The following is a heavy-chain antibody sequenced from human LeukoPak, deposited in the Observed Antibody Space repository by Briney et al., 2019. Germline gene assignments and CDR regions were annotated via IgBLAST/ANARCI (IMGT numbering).Heavy chain of an antibody. V-gene: IGHV3-23*01. D-gene: IGHD3-9*01. CDR3: AKDETSPLRYFDWLLSGHDY. Sequence: GGSLRLSCAASGSTFSSYAMSWVRQAPGKGLEWVSAISGSGGSTYYADSVKGRFTISRDNSKNTLYLQMNSLRAEDTAVYYCAKDETSPLRYFDWLLSGHDYWGQGTLVTVSS. CDR1: GSTFSSYA. CDR2: ISGSGGST. J-gene: IGHJ4*02.